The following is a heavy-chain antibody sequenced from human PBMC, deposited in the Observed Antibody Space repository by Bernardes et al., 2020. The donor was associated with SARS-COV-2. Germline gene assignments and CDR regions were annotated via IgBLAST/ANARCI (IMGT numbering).Heavy chain of an antibody. D-gene: IGHD3-3*01. V-gene: IGHV3-23*01. J-gene: IGHJ5*02. Sequence: ETLSLTCAVYGGSFSGYSWSWIRQPPGKGLEWVSGISGVGVSRYYADSVRGRFTISRDNSENTLYLQMNSLRAEDTAVYYCAKNKARDFWSGYPSDSWGQGTLVTVSS. CDR1: GGSFSGYS. CDR2: ISGVGVSR. CDR3: AKNKARDFWSGYPSDS.